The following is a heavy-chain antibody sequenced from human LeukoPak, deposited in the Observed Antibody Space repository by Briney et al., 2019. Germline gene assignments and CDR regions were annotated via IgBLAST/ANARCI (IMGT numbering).Heavy chain of an antibody. Sequence: GGSLRLSCAASGFTFSTSWLHWVRQAPGKGLVWVSRINSDGSSTTYADSVKGRFTISRDNPKNTLYLQMNRLRAEDTAVYYCVRDHYYSMDVWGQGTTVTVS. CDR3: VRDHYYSMDV. CDR2: INSDGSST. V-gene: IGHV3-74*03. J-gene: IGHJ6*02. CDR1: GFTFSTSW.